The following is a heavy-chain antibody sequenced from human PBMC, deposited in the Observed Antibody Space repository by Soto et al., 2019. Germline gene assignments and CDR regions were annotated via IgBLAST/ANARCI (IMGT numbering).Heavy chain of an antibody. CDR1: GYSFTNYW. D-gene: IGHD6-19*01. CDR2: IYPGDSNT. J-gene: IGHJ5*01. Sequence: PGAPLKISCKASGYSFTNYWIVWVRQMPGKGLECMGIIYPGDSNTRYSPSCQAQVTISADKSISTAYLQGSSLKASDTALYYCARPFYSSGWFDYWGQGTLVTVSS. CDR3: ARPFYSSGWFDY. V-gene: IGHV5-51*01.